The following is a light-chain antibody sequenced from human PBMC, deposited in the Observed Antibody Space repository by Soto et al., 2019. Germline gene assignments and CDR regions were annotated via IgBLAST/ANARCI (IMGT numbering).Light chain of an antibody. CDR1: SSDVSAYNH. V-gene: IGLV2-14*03. CDR2: DVS. J-gene: IGLJ1*01. Sequence: QSVLTQPASVSGSPGQSITISCTGTSSDVSAYNHVSWFQHHPGKAPKLMIYDVSNRPSGVSNRFSGSKSGNTASLTISGLQAEDEADYYCLSYTTSTTYVFGTGTKVTVL. CDR3: LSYTTSTTYV.